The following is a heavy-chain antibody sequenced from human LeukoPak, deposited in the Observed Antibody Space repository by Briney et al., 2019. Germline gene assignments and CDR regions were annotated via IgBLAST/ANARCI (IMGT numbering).Heavy chain of an antibody. D-gene: IGHD4-17*01. V-gene: IGHV1-2*06. J-gene: IGHJ4*02. CDR1: GYTFIGYY. CDR3: ARVPVQEDDYGDYGRWIH. CDR2: INPNSGGT. Sequence: ASVKVSFKASGYTFIGYYAHWVRQAPGQGLEWMGRINPNSGGTNYAQKFQGRVTMTRDTSISTAYMELSRLRSDDTAVYYCARVPVQEDDYGDYGRWIHWGQGTLVTVSS.